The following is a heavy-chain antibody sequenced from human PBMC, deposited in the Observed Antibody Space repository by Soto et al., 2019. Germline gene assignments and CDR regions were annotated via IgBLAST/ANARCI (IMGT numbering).Heavy chain of an antibody. V-gene: IGHV7-4-1*01. CDR1: GYTFTSYA. Sequence: ASVKVSCKASGYTFTSYAMNWVRQAPGQGLEWMGWINTNTGNPTYAQGFTGRFVFSLDTSVSTAYLQICSLKAEDTAVYYCARDTLGGYSYVTAMDVWGQGTTVTVS. J-gene: IGHJ6*02. CDR3: ARDTLGGYSYVTAMDV. CDR2: INTNTGNP. D-gene: IGHD5-18*01.